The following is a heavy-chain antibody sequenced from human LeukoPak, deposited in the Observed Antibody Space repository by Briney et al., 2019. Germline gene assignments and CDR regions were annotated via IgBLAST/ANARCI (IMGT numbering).Heavy chain of an antibody. CDR2: ISGSGGST. J-gene: IGHJ3*02. D-gene: IGHD3-22*01. CDR3: AKMGDSSGYYYQPSAFDI. CDR1: GFSFSSYA. Sequence: GGSLRLSCAASGFSFSSYAMSWVRQVPGKGLEWVSAISGSGGSTHYADSVKGRFTISRDNSKNTLYLQMNSLRAEDTAVYYCAKMGDSSGYYYQPSAFDIWGQGTMVTVSS. V-gene: IGHV3-23*01.